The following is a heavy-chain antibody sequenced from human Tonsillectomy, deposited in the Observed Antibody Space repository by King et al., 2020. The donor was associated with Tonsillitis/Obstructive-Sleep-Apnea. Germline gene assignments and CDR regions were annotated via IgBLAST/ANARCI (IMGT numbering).Heavy chain of an antibody. CDR3: ASGRITIFGVVINYYYGMDV. V-gene: IGHV4-34*01. Sequence: VQIQQWGAGLLKPSETLSLTCAVYGGSFSGYYWSWIRQPPGKGLEWIGEINHSGSTNYNPSLKSRVTISVDTSKNQFSLKLSSVTAADTAVYYCASGRITIFGVVINYYYGMDVWGQGTTVTVSS. D-gene: IGHD3-3*01. J-gene: IGHJ6*02. CDR1: GGSFSGYY. CDR2: INHSGST.